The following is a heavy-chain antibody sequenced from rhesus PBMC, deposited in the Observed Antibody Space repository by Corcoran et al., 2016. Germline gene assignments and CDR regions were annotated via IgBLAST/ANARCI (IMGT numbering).Heavy chain of an antibody. V-gene: IGHV4-80*01. CDR1: GGSFSSYW. CDR3: ASPRTVGQIDY. D-gene: IGHD3-3*01. CDR2: INGNSGST. J-gene: IGHJ4*01. Sequence: QVQLQESGPGLVKPSETLSLTCAVAGGSFSSYWWSWIRQPPGKGLEWIGEINGNSGSTNYNPSLKSRVTISKDESKNQFSLRLSYMTAADTAVYYCASPRTVGQIDYWGQGVLVTVSS.